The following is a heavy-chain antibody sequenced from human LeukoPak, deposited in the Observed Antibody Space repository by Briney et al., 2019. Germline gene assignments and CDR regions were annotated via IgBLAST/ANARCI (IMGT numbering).Heavy chain of an antibody. Sequence: GASVKVSCKSSGYTFTSYGISWVRQAPGQGPEWMGWISAYNGNTNYAQKLQGRVTMTTDTSTSTAYMELRSLRSDDTAVYYCARASKLLLFGEFPFYYFDYWGQGTLVTVSS. CDR3: ARASKLLLFGEFPFYYFDY. D-gene: IGHD3-10*01. CDR2: ISAYNGNT. V-gene: IGHV1-18*04. J-gene: IGHJ4*02. CDR1: GYTFTSYG.